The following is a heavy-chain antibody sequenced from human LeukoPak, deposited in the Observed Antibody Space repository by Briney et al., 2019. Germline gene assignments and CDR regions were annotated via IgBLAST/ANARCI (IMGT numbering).Heavy chain of an antibody. D-gene: IGHD2-15*01. CDR3: ARDRDCGGGSCYMGYYYGMDV. J-gene: IGHJ6*02. V-gene: IGHV3-30*04. CDR2: ISYDGSNK. CDR1: GFTFSSYS. Sequence: PGGSLRLSCAASGFTFSSYSMHWLRQAPGKGLEWVAVISYDGSNKYYPDSVKGRFTLSRDNSKNTLYLQMNSLRAEDTAVYYCARDRDCGGGSCYMGYYYGMDVWGQGTTVTVSS.